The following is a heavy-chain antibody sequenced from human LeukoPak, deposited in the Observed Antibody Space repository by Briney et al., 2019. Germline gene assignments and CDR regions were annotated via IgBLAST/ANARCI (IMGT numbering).Heavy chain of an antibody. CDR1: GITFNA. V-gene: IGHV3-33*01. D-gene: IGHD3-3*01. CDR3: VREVFGAGSCPDY. CDR2: TWYDGRNE. J-gene: IGHJ4*02. Sequence: GTSLRLSCAASGITFNAIHWVRQAPGKGLEWVALTWYDGRNEYYADSVKGGFTISIDNSKNMVYLHMNSLRADDTAVYYCVREVFGAGSCPDYWGQGTLVTVSS.